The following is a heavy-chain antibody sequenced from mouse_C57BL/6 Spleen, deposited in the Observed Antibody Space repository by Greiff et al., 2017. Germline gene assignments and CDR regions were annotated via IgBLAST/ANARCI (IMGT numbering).Heavy chain of an antibody. CDR3: ARDGVLRWYFDV. J-gene: IGHJ1*03. V-gene: IGHV1-64*01. CDR1: GYTFTSYW. Sequence: VQLQQPGAELVKPGASVKLSCKASGYTFTSYWMHWVKQRPGQGLEWIGMIHPNSGSTNYNEKFKSKATLTVDKSSSTAYMQLSSLTSEDSAVYYCARDGVLRWYFDVWGTGTTVTVSS. CDR2: IHPNSGST. D-gene: IGHD1-1*01.